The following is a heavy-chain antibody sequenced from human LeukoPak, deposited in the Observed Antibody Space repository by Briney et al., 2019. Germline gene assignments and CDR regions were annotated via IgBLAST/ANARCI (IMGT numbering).Heavy chain of an antibody. Sequence: ASVKVSCKASGYTFTGYYMHWVRQAPGQGLEWMGWINPNSGGTNYAQKFQGRVTMTRDTSISTAYMELSRLRSDDTAVYYCATSITMVRGAFDYWGQGTLVTVSS. CDR2: INPNSGGT. V-gene: IGHV1-2*02. CDR1: GYTFTGYY. CDR3: ATSITMVRGAFDY. J-gene: IGHJ4*02. D-gene: IGHD3-10*01.